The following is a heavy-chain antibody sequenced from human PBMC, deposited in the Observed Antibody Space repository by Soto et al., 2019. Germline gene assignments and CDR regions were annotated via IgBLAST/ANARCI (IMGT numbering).Heavy chain of an antibody. J-gene: IGHJ3*02. CDR2: IYYSGST. D-gene: IGHD3-3*01. Sequence: SETLSLTCTVSGGSISSGDYYWSWIRQPPGKGLEWIGYIYYSGSTYYNPSLKSRVTISVDTAKNQFSLKLSSVTAADTAVYYCASGQGGHYDFWSPHAFDIWGQGTMVTVSS. V-gene: IGHV4-30-4*01. CDR1: GGSISSGDYY. CDR3: ASGQGGHYDFWSPHAFDI.